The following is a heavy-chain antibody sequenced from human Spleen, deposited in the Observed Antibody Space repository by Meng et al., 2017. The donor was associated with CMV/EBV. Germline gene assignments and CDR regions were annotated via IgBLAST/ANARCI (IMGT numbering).Heavy chain of an antibody. Sequence: TVSGASLSSGDYYWTWIRQPPGTGLEWIGYINYRGNSYHNPSLKSRVTISVDTSKNHFSLKLNSVTAADTAVYFCARVGVFGAMSDFWGQGTLVTVSS. D-gene: IGHD2-2*01. J-gene: IGHJ4*02. CDR2: INYRGNS. CDR3: ARVGVFGAMSDF. V-gene: IGHV4-30-4*08. CDR1: GASLSSGDYY.